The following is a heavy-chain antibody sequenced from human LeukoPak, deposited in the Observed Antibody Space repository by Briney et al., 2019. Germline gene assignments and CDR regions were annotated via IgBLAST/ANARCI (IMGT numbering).Heavy chain of an antibody. CDR1: GFTFSSYI. CDR2: ISIGSSYK. Sequence: PGGSLRLSCAASGFTFSSYIMNWVRQAPGKGLEWVSSISIGSSYKYYADSVKGRFTISRDDAKNSLYLQINSLRAEDTAVYYCARGGNYYGSYFDYWGQGTLVTVSS. CDR3: ARGGNYYGSYFDY. D-gene: IGHD1-26*01. J-gene: IGHJ4*02. V-gene: IGHV3-21*01.